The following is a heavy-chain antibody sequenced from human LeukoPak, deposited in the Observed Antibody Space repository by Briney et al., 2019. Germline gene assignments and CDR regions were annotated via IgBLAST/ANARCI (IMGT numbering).Heavy chain of an antibody. V-gene: IGHV4-39*07. CDR3: AGDYGDYGREVGY. Sequence: NPSETLSLTCTISGGSISSSSYYWGWIRQPPGKGLEWIGSIYYSGSTYYNPSLKSRVTISLDTSKNQFSLKVSSVTAADTAVYYCAGDYGDYGREVGYWGQGTLVTVSS. CDR1: GGSISSSSYY. J-gene: IGHJ4*02. CDR2: IYYSGST. D-gene: IGHD4-17*01.